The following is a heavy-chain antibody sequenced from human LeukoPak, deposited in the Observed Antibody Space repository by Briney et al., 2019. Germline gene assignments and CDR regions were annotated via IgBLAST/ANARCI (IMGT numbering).Heavy chain of an antibody. D-gene: IGHD3-10*01. J-gene: IGHJ4*02. CDR3: MKVISYYYGSGSHDSDY. CDR2: ISYDGSGI. CDR1: GFTFSSYG. V-gene: IGHV3-30*18. Sequence: GGSLRLSCPTSGFTFSSYGMHWVRQPPGKGLEWVAVISYDGSGINYADSVRGRFTISRDNSKNTLYLQMNSLRAEDTAVYYCMKVISYYYGSGSHDSDYWGQGTLVTVSS.